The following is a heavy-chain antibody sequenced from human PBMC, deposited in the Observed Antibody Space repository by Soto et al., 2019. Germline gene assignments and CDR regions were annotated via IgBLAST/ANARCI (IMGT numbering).Heavy chain of an antibody. V-gene: IGHV1-2*04. J-gene: IGHJ6*01. CDR2: INPNSGGT. Sequence: ASLKVSCKASGYTFTGYYMHWVGQAPGQGREWMGWINPNSGGTNYAQKFQGWVTMTRDTSISTAYMELSRLRSDDTAVYYCARSSGSYRLHSAYGMASGAHGTSVTVS. CDR3: ARSSGSYRLHSAYGMAS. CDR1: GYTFTGYY. D-gene: IGHD1-26*01.